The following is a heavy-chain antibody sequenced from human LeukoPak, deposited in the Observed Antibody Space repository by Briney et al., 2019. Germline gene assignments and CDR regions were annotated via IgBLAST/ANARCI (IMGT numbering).Heavy chain of an antibody. J-gene: IGHJ4*02. Sequence: GGSLRLSCVASGFTVSSSYMSWVRQAPGKGLEWVSVIYSGGTTYYADSVKGRFTISRDNSKNTLDLQMNSLRAEDTAVYYCARGCYDSGSYYHYYFDYWGQGALVTVSS. CDR2: IYSGGTT. D-gene: IGHD3-10*01. CDR1: GFTVSSSY. CDR3: ARGCYDSGSYYHYYFDY. V-gene: IGHV3-53*01.